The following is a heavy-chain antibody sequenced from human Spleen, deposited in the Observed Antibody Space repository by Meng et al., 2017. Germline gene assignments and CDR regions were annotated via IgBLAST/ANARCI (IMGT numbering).Heavy chain of an antibody. V-gene: IGHV1-69*05. CDR3: ARKAGDCITTTCYSLGY. CDR2: INSVFGTT. J-gene: IGHJ4*02. D-gene: IGHD2/OR15-2a*01. CDR1: GGIFSNYV. Sequence: SVKVSCKSLGGIFSNYVIGWVRQAPGQGLEWMGGINSVFGTTNYAQKFQGRVTITTDESTRTVYMELTRLTSEDTAVYFCARKAGDCITTTCYSLGYWGQGTLVTVSS.